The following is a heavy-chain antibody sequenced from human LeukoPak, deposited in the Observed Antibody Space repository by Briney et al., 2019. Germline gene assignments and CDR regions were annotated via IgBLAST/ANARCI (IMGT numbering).Heavy chain of an antibody. J-gene: IGHJ4*02. Sequence: PSETLTLTCTVPGGSISSYYWSWIRQPPGKGLEWIAYLFYSGRTDSDPSLESRVTISVDTSKNQFSLKLRSVTAADTAVYYCATVAVIRGVTYFDYWGQGTL. CDR3: ATVAVIRGVTYFDY. D-gene: IGHD3-10*01. CDR1: GGSISSYY. V-gene: IGHV4-59*01. CDR2: LFYSGRT.